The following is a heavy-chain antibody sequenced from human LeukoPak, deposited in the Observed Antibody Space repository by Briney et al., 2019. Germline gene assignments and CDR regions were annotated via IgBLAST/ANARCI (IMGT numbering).Heavy chain of an antibody. J-gene: IGHJ4*02. CDR3: ATIGDGYNPEY. CDR2: INPNSGGT. V-gene: IGHV1-2*04. CDR1: GYTFTGYY. Sequence: ASVRVSCKASGYTFTGYYMLWVRQAPGQGLEWMGWINPNSGGTNYAQKFQGWVTMTRDTSISTAYMELSRLRSDDTAVYYCATIGDGYNPEYWGQGTLVTVSS. D-gene: IGHD5-24*01.